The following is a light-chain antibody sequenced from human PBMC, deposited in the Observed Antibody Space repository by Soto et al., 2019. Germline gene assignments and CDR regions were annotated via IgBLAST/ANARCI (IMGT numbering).Light chain of an antibody. V-gene: IGKV1-33*01. Sequence: DIQMTQSPSSLSASVGDRVTITCQASQDINKYLNWYQQKPGKAPKLLIYDASNLETGVPSTFSGSGSGTDFTFTISSLQPEDIATYFCQQYDTHPFTFGPGTKVDIK. CDR1: QDINKY. CDR2: DAS. CDR3: QQYDTHPFT. J-gene: IGKJ3*01.